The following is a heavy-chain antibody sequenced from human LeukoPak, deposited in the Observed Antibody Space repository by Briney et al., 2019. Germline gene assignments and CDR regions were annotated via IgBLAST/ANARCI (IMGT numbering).Heavy chain of an antibody. D-gene: IGHD3-22*01. V-gene: IGHV4-59*01. J-gene: IGHJ4*02. CDR3: ARENPSGYYNRPIDY. Sequence: PSETLSLTCTVSGASISSYYWSWVRQPPGKGLEWIGDIYYSGSTKYNPSLKSRVTMSVDTSKNQFSLKLSSVTAADTAIYYCARENPSGYYNRPIDYWGQGTLVTVSS. CDR1: GASISSYY. CDR2: IYYSGST.